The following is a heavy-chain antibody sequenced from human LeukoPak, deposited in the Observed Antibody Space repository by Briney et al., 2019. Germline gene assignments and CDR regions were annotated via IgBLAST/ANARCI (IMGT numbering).Heavy chain of an antibody. V-gene: IGHV3-7*01. CDR1: GFTFSNYW. J-gene: IGHJ4*02. CDR2: IKADGGEK. Sequence: GGSLRLSCATSGFTFSNYWMNWVRQAPGKGLEWVAIIKADGGEKHYVDSVRGRLSVSRDNAKNSLYLQMSSLRAEDTAVYYCATSNSGPENWGRGTLVTVSS. D-gene: IGHD4-23*01. CDR3: ATSNSGPEN.